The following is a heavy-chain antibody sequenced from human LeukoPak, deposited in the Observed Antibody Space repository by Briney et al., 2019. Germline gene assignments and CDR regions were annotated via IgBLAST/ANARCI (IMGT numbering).Heavy chain of an antibody. D-gene: IGHD3-9*01. CDR3: ARRNVLTEGEALDI. V-gene: IGHV4-59*08. CDR1: GGSISNYY. CDR2: IYNSRST. Sequence: NPSETLSLTCTVSGGSISNYYWTWIRQPPGKGLEWIGSIYNSRSTRYNPSLESRVTISVDTSKTQFSLKLNSVTAADTAVYYCARRNVLTEGEALDIWGQGTMVTVSS. J-gene: IGHJ3*02.